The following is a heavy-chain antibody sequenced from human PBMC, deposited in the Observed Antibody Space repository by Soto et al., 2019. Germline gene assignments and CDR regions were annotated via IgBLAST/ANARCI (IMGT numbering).Heavy chain of an antibody. J-gene: IGHJ4*02. Sequence: PVGSLRLSCVASGFTFSDHYMDWVRQAPGKGLEWVGRARNKVNGYTTAYAASVEGRFAISRDDSKNSLYLQMSSLKAEDTAVYFCARLMGTSFDLWGQGTLVTVSS. CDR2: ARNKVNGYTT. CDR3: ARLMGTSFDL. V-gene: IGHV3-72*01. CDR1: GFTFSDHY. D-gene: IGHD2-8*01.